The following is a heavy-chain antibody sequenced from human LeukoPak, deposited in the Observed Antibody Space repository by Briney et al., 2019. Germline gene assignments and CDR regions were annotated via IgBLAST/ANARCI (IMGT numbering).Heavy chain of an antibody. Sequence: ASVKVSCKASGHTFTSYDINWVRQATGQGLEWMGWMNPDSGNTGYAQKFQGRVTMTRNPSISSAYMELSSLTSEDTAVYYCARRIAAAGVGIVYWGQGTLVTVSS. CDR3: ARRIAAAGVGIVY. V-gene: IGHV1-8*01. CDR1: GHTFTSYD. J-gene: IGHJ4*02. D-gene: IGHD6-13*01. CDR2: MNPDSGNT.